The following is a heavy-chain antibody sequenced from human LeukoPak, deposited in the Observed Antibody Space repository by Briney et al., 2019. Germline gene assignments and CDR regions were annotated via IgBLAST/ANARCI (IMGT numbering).Heavy chain of an antibody. D-gene: IGHD3-16*01. Sequence: ASVKVSCKASGYTFTSYYMHWVRQAPGQGLEWMGIINPSGGSTSYAQKFQGRVTMTRDMSTSTVYMELSSLRSEDTAVYYCARDPGLYNFDYWGQGTLVTVSS. CDR1: GYTFTSYY. V-gene: IGHV1-46*01. CDR2: INPSGGST. CDR3: ARDPGLYNFDY. J-gene: IGHJ4*02.